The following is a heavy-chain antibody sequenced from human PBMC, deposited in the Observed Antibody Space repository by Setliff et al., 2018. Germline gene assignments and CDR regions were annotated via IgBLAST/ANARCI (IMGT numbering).Heavy chain of an antibody. J-gene: IGHJ4*02. CDR3: AKDRSRDYDDSSGYDH. CDR1: GFTLSTYW. D-gene: IGHD3-22*01. CDR2: IKQDGSEE. Sequence: PGGSLRLSCSASGFTLSTYWMNWVRQAPGKGLEWVAHIKQDGSEEYYVDSVKGRFTISRDNAKNSLYLQMNRLRAEDTALYYCAKDRSRDYDDSSGYDHWGQGTLVTVSS. V-gene: IGHV3-7*03.